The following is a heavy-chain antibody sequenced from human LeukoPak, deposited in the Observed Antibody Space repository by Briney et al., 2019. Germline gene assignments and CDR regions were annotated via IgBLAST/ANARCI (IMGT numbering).Heavy chain of an antibody. D-gene: IGHD3-22*01. CDR3: ARSLRYYYDSSGYSGYFDY. J-gene: IGHJ4*02. Sequence: ASVKVSCKASGYTFTGYYMHWVRQAPGQGLEWVGRINPNSGGTNYAQKFQGRVTMTRDTSISTAYMELSRLRSDDTAVYYCARSLRYYYDSSGYSGYFDYWGQGTLVTVSS. CDR1: GYTFTGYY. V-gene: IGHV1-2*06. CDR2: INPNSGGT.